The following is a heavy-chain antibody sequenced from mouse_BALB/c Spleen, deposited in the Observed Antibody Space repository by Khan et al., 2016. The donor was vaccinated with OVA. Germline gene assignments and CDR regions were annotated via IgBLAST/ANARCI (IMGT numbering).Heavy chain of an antibody. D-gene: IGHD2-3*01. CDR1: GFTFSSYG. CDR2: ISSGGSYT. CDR3: ARQPGYYEGSAMDY. V-gene: IGHV5-6*01. Sequence: EVQLVESGGDLVKPGGSLKLSCAASGFTFSSYGMSWVRQTSDKRLEWVAAISSGGSYTYYPDTLKGRFTISRDNAKNTLFLQMSSLKSEDTAIDYRARQPGYYEGSAMDYWGQGTSVTVSS. J-gene: IGHJ4*01.